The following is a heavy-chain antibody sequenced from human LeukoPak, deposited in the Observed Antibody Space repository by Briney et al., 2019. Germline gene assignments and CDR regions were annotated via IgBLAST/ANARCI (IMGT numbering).Heavy chain of an antibody. D-gene: IGHD3-22*01. CDR3: ARRGWLHSTVDY. V-gene: IGHV4-39*01. J-gene: IGHJ4*02. Sequence: SETLSLTCTVSGGSISSSSYYWGWIRQPPGKGLEWIGSIYYSGSTYYNPSLKSRVTISVDTSKNQFSLKLSSVTAADTAVYYCARRGWLHSTVDYWGQGTLVTVSS. CDR2: IYYSGST. CDR1: GGSISSSSYY.